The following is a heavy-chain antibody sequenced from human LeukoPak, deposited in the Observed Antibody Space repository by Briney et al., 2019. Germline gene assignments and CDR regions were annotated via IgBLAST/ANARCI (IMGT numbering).Heavy chain of an antibody. Sequence: GGSLRPSCAASGFTFSSYAMHWVRQAPGKGLEWVAVISYDGSNKYYADSVKGRFTISRDNSKNTLYLQMNSLRAEDTAVYYCARSYCSSTSCYLPGGYWGQGTLVTVSS. CDR2: ISYDGSNK. V-gene: IGHV3-30*04. CDR3: ARSYCSSTSCYLPGGY. D-gene: IGHD2-2*01. J-gene: IGHJ4*02. CDR1: GFTFSSYA.